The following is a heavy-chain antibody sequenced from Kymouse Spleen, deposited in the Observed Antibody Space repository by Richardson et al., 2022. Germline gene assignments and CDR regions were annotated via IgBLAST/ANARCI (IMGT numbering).Heavy chain of an antibody. CDR3: ARDGIAAAGGFDY. D-gene: IGHD6-13*01. J-gene: IGHJ4*02. CDR1: GYTFTSYA. CDR2: INAGNGNT. Sequence: QVQLVQSGAEVKKPGASVKVSCKASGYTFTSYAMHWVRQAPGQRLEWMGWINAGNGNTKYSQKFQGRVTITRDTSASTAYMELSSLRSEDTAVYYCARDGIAAAGGFDYWGQGTLVTVSS. V-gene: IGHV1-3*01.